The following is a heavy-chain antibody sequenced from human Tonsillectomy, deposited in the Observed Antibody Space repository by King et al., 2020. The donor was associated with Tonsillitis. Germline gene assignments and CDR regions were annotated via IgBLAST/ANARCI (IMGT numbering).Heavy chain of an antibody. J-gene: IGHJ4*02. CDR2: ISFDGSNK. V-gene: IGHV3-30*01. Sequence: VQLVESGGGVVQPGWSLGLSCAASGFTFSRYAMHWVRQAPGKGLEWVAVISFDGSNKYYADSVKGLFTISTDNSKNTLYLQMNSLRAEDTAVYYCARGGKIVGVALGWYFDYWGQGTLVTVSS. CDR1: GFTFSRYA. D-gene: IGHD3-3*01. CDR3: ARGGKIVGVALGWYFDY.